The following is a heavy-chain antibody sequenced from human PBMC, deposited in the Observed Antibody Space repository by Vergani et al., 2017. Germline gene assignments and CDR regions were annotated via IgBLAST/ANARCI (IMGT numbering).Heavy chain of an antibody. J-gene: IGHJ4*02. CDR2: IYHSGST. D-gene: IGHD3-10*01. V-gene: IGHV4-4*03. CDR1: GGSISGTNW. Sequence: QVQLQESGPGLVKPPGTLSLTCAVSGGSISGTNWWSWVRQSPGKGLEWIGEIYHSGSTYYNPSLKSRVTISVDTSKNQFSLKLSSVTAADTAVYYCARETPLITMVRGVIDYWGQGTLVTVSS. CDR3: ARETPLITMVRGVIDY.